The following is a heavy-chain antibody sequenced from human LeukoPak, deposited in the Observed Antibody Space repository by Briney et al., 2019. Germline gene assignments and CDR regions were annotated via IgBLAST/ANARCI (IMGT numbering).Heavy chain of an antibody. Sequence: GGSLILSCAASDFLFSSYAMNWVRQAPGKGLEWVSVIGASGSSTYYADSVKGRFTISRDNSKTTLYLQMNSLRAEDTAVYYCARGLSSVNDAFDIWGQGTMVTVSS. CDR3: ARGLSSVNDAFDI. CDR1: DFLFSSYA. V-gene: IGHV3-23*01. J-gene: IGHJ3*02. CDR2: IGASGSST. D-gene: IGHD3-10*01.